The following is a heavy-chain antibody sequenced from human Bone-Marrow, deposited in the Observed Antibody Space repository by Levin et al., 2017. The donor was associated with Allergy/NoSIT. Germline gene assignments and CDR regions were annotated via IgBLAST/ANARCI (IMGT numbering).Heavy chain of an antibody. Sequence: GGSLRLSCAASGFTFDDYAMHWVRQAPGKGLEWLSGITWNSGRIDYAESVKGRFTISRDNARNSLYLQVDSLRSEDTALYYCAKAKWELSSVDGFDIWGQGTVVTVSS. CDR2: ITWNSGRI. V-gene: IGHV3-9*01. CDR3: AKAKWELSSVDGFDI. D-gene: IGHD3-16*02. J-gene: IGHJ3*02. CDR1: GFTFDDYA.